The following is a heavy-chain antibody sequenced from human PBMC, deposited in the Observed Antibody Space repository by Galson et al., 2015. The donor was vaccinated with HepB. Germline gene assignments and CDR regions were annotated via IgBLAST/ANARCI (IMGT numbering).Heavy chain of an antibody. Sequence: SLRLSCAASGFTFSNAWMSWVRQAPGKGLEWVGRIESKSNGGTADYASPVKGRFTISRDDSKNTLYLQMNSPKTEDTAVYYCTTERTFVSVDYWGQGILVTVSS. D-gene: IGHD5/OR15-5a*01. CDR2: IESKSNGGTA. V-gene: IGHV3-15*04. CDR1: GFTFSNAW. CDR3: TTERTFVSVDY. J-gene: IGHJ4*02.